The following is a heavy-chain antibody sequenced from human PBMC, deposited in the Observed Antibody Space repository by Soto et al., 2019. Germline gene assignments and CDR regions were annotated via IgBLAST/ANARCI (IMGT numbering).Heavy chain of an antibody. V-gene: IGHV4-39*01. CDR1: GGSVSSSSFY. CDR2: IYYSGST. Sequence: SETLSLTCTVSGGSVSSSSFYWGWIRQPPGKGLEWIGSIYYSGSTYYNPSLKSRVTISVDTSKNQLSLKLNSVTAADTAVYYCARHEDCGGGSCYLYYFYAMDVWGRGTTVTVSS. D-gene: IGHD2-15*01. J-gene: IGHJ6*02. CDR3: ARHEDCGGGSCYLYYFYAMDV.